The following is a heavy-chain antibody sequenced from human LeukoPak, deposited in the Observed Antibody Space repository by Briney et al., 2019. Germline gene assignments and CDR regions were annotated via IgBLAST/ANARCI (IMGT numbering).Heavy chain of an antibody. CDR1: GYTFTSYA. CDR2: INAGNGNT. V-gene: IGHV1-3*01. Sequence: ASVKVSCKASGYTFTSYAMHWVRQAPGQRLEWMGWINAGNGNTKYSQKFQGRVTITRDTSASTAYMELSSLRSEDTAVYYCVRAPQHHYGSGSCYGYWGQGTLVTVSS. CDR3: VRAPQHHYGSGSCYGY. J-gene: IGHJ4*02. D-gene: IGHD3-10*01.